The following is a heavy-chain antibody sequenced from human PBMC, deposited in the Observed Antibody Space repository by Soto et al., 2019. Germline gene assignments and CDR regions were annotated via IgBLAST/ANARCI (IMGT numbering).Heavy chain of an antibody. CDR1: GYTFTSYY. Sequence: ASVKVSCKASGYTFTSYYMHWVRQAPGQGLEWMGIINPSGGGTSYAQKFQGRVTMTRDTSTSTVYMELSSLRSEDTAVYYCARSQRRGYYYGSGSYYNGYWFDPWGQGTLVTVSS. V-gene: IGHV1-46*01. D-gene: IGHD3-10*01. CDR2: INPSGGGT. CDR3: ARSQRRGYYYGSGSYYNGYWFDP. J-gene: IGHJ5*02.